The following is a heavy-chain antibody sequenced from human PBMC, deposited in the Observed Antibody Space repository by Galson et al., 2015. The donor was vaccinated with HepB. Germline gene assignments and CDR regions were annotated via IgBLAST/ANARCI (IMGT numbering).Heavy chain of an antibody. V-gene: IGHV3-33*01. D-gene: IGHD3-22*01. Sequence: SLRLSCAASGFTFSIYGMHWVRQAPGQGLEPVAVIWYDGSNEEYTDSVKGRFTISRDNSKNTLYLQMNCLRAEDTAVYYCARDLIARERYGLDVWGQGTTVTVSS. J-gene: IGHJ6*02. CDR2: IWYDGSNE. CDR3: ARDLIARERYGLDV. CDR1: GFTFSIYG.